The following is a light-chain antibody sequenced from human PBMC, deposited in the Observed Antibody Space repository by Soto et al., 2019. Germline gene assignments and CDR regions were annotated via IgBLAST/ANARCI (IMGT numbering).Light chain of an antibody. V-gene: IGKV3-20*01. J-gene: IGKJ2*01. CDR3: QRYGSSPLYA. Sequence: EIVLTQSPGTLSLSPGERATFSCRTSQTISTEFLAWYQQRPGLAPRLLIHGTSNRATGIPDRFSGSGSGTDFTLTISALEPEDFAVYYCQRYGSSPLYAFGQGTKLEI. CDR2: GTS. CDR1: QTISTEF.